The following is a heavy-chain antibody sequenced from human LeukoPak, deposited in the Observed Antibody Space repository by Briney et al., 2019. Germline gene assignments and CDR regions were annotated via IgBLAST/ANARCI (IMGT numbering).Heavy chain of an antibody. D-gene: IGHD6-19*01. CDR3: ARSRIISIAVAGTGYFDY. V-gene: IGHV4-34*01. J-gene: IGHJ4*02. Sequence: PSETLSLTCAVYGGSFSGYYWSWIRQPPGQGLEWIGEINHSGSTNYNPSLKSRVTISVDTSKNQFSLKLSSVTAADTAVYYCARSRIISIAVAGTGYFDYWGQGTLVTVSS. CDR1: GGSFSGYY. CDR2: INHSGST.